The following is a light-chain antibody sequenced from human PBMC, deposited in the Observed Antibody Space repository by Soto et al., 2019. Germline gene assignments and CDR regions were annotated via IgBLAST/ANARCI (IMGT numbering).Light chain of an antibody. J-gene: IGKJ1*01. CDR3: QHYNSYSEA. Sequence: DIQMTQSPSTLSGSVGDRVTITCRASQTISSWLGWYQQKPGKAAKLLIYKASTLKSGVPSRFSGSGSGTEFTLTISSLQPDDFATYYCQHYNSYSEAFGQGTKVDIK. CDR2: KAS. V-gene: IGKV1-5*03. CDR1: QTISSW.